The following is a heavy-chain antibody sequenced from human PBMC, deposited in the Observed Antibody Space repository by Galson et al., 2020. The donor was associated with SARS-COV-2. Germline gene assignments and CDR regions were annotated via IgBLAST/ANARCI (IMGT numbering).Heavy chain of an antibody. J-gene: IGHJ5*02. CDR3: ARDATSSGWYNWFDP. CDR2: VLNSGTT. CDR1: GGSLRNSNYY. D-gene: IGHD6-19*01. V-gene: IGHV4-39*07. Sequence: AETLSLTCTVSGGSLRNSNYYWGWICQHPGKGLEWIGSVLNSGTTHSSLSLQSRVTISVDTSKNQFSLNLNSVTAADTAMYYCARDATSSGWYNWFDPWGQGTLVTVSS.